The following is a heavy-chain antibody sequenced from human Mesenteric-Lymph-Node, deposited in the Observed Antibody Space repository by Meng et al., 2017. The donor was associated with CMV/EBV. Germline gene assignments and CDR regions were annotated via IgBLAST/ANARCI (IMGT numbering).Heavy chain of an antibody. CDR3: ATGSGYACGGAIGY. D-gene: IGHD5-12*01. V-gene: IGHV3-30-3*01. Sequence: GESLKISCAASGFTFSSYAMHWVRQAPGKGLEWVAVISYDGSNKYYADSVKGRFTISRDNSKNTLNLQMKSLRAEDPAVYYCATGSGYACGGAIGYWGQGTLVTVSS. CDR2: ISYDGSNK. J-gene: IGHJ4*02. CDR1: GFTFSSYA.